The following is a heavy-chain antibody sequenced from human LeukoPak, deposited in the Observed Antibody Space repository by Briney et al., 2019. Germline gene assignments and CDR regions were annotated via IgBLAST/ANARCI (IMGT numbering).Heavy chain of an antibody. CDR3: AKSTYSSGWYYFDY. CDR1: GFTFSSYA. Sequence: GGSLRLSCAASGFTFSSYAMSWVRQAPGKGLEWVSAISGSGGSTYYADSVKGRFTISRDNSKNTLYLQMNSLKAEDTAVYYCAKSTYSSGWYYFDYWGQGTLVTVSS. J-gene: IGHJ4*02. V-gene: IGHV3-23*01. D-gene: IGHD6-19*01. CDR2: ISGSGGST.